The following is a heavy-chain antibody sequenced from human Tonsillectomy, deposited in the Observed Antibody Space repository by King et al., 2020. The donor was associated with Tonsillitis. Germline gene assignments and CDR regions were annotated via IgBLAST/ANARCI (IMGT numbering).Heavy chain of an antibody. D-gene: IGHD3-22*01. J-gene: IGHJ5*02. CDR1: GGSFSGYY. Sequence: VQLQQWGAGLLKPSETLSLTCAVYGGSFSGYYWNWIRQPPGGGLEWIGEINHSGSTNYNPSLKSRVTVSVDTSKNQFSLKLSSVTAADTAVYYCARVPYYYDSSDYYSRIDPWGQGTLVTVSS. V-gene: IGHV4-34*01. CDR3: ARVPYYYDSSDYYSRIDP. CDR2: INHSGST.